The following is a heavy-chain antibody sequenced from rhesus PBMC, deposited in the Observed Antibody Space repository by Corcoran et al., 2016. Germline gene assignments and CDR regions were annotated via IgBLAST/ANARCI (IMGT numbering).Heavy chain of an antibody. CDR2: IYGSSGNT. CDR1: GGSFSSYW. D-gene: IGHD4-23*01. J-gene: IGHJ5-2*02. CDR3: ARTRVTFSLDV. Sequence: QVQLQESGPGLVKPSETLSLTCAVSGGSFSSYWWGWIRQPPGKGLEWIGRIYGSSGNTHYNPSLTSRVPISKDTSKNQFSLKLSSVTAADTAVYYCARTRVTFSLDVWGRGVLVTVSS. V-gene: IGHV4-80*01.